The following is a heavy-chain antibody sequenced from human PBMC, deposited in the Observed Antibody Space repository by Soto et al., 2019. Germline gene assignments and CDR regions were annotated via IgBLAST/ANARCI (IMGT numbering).Heavy chain of an antibody. Sequence: SETLSLTCAVSGGSISSSNWWSWIRQPPGKGLEWIGEMSHSGGTHFNPSLKSRVTISVDTSKNQFSLKLSSVTAADTAVYYCARGVYSSSSGVDYWGQGTLVTVSS. CDR3: ARGVYSSSSGVDY. J-gene: IGHJ4*02. V-gene: IGHV4-4*02. CDR2: MSHSGGT. CDR1: GGSISSSNW. D-gene: IGHD6-6*01.